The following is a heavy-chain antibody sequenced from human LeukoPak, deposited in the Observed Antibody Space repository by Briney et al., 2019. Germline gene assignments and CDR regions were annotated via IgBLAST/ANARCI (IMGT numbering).Heavy chain of an antibody. V-gene: IGHV1-18*01. CDR2: ISAYNGNT. J-gene: IGHJ4*02. CDR3: ARDGRRLLWFGELNPDLDYFDY. D-gene: IGHD3-10*01. Sequence: ASVKVSCKASGHTFTSYGISWVRQAPGQGLEWMGWISAYNGNTNYAQKLQGRVTMTTDTSTSTAYMELRSLRSDDTAVYYCARDGRRLLWFGELNPDLDYFDYWGQGTLVTVSS. CDR1: GHTFTSYG.